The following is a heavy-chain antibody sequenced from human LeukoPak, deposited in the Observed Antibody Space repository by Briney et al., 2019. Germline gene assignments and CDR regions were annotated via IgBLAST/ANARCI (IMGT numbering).Heavy chain of an antibody. J-gene: IGHJ4*02. D-gene: IGHD5-12*01. CDR1: GGSFSGYY. V-gene: IGHV4-34*01. CDR2: INHSGST. Sequence: SETLSLTCAVYGGSFSGYYWSWIRQPPGKGLEWIGEINHSGSTNYNLSLKSRVTISVDTSKNQFSLKLSSVTAADTAVYYCARGGYSGYDYAFDYWGQGTLVTVSS. CDR3: ARGGYSGYDYAFDY.